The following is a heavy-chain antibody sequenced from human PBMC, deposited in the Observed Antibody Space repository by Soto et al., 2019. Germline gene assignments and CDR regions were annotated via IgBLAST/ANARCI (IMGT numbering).Heavy chain of an antibody. CDR2: INPNSGGT. D-gene: IGHD3-3*01. CDR1: GYTLTGYY. V-gene: IGHV1-2*04. CDR3: ARGSITIFGGVPIPFDY. Sequence: ASVKVSCKASGYTLTGYYMHWVRQAPGQGLEWMGWINPNSGGTNYAQKFQGWVTMTRDTSISTAYMELSRLRSDDTAVYYCARGSITIFGGVPIPFDYWGREPLFPFP. J-gene: IGHJ4*02.